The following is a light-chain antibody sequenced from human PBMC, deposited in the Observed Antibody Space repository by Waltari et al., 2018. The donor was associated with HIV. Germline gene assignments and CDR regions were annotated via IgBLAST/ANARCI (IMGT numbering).Light chain of an antibody. CDR3: QSFDSVVTSSV. Sequence: QSMLTQPPSVSGAQGPRVPISCSGSSSNIGARYDVNLYQHIPGTAPKLLIYESTNRPSGVPDRFSASTSGTSASLAITGLQAEDEADYYCQSFDSVVTSSVFGGGTKLTVL. J-gene: IGLJ2*01. CDR2: EST. V-gene: IGLV1-40*01. CDR1: SSNIGARYD.